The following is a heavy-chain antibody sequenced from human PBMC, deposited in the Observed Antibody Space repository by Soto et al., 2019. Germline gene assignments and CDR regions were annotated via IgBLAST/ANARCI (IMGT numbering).Heavy chain of an antibody. D-gene: IGHD5-12*01. CDR2: IYYTGTT. Sequence: PSETLSLTCSVSGGSISSGDHYWSWVRHPPGKGLEWIGFIYYTGTTHYNPSLESRVTILVDTSKNQFSLQLSSVTVADTAVYYCAREGEGGYDSYFDHWAQGALVTVSS. V-gene: IGHV4-30-4*01. CDR3: AREGEGGYDSYFDH. CDR1: GGSISSGDHY. J-gene: IGHJ4*02.